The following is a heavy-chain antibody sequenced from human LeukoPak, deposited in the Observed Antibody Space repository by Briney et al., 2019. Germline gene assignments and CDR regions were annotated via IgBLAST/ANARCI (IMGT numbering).Heavy chain of an antibody. Sequence: GGSLRLSCAASGFTFSSYGMHWVRQAPGKGLEWVANIREDESEKNYVDSVKGRFTISRDNAWNSLYLQMNSLRPEDTAVYYWARKQWPRLAWGQGPLVPVPS. CDR1: GFTFSSYG. CDR3: ARKQWPRLA. D-gene: IGHD1/OR15-1a*01. CDR2: IREDESEK. V-gene: IGHV3-7*01. J-gene: IGHJ5*02.